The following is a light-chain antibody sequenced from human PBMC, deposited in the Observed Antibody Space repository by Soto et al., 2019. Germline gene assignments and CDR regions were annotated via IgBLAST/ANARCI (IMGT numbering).Light chain of an antibody. CDR2: DND. CDR1: SSNIGNNY. Sequence: QSVLTQPPSVSAAPGQKVTISCSGSSSNIGNNYVFWYQQLPGTAPKLLIYDNDKRPSGIPDRFSGYKSGTSATLGITGLQTGDEADYYCATWDRSLSVGVFGGGTKLT. J-gene: IGLJ2*01. CDR3: ATWDRSLSVGV. V-gene: IGLV1-51*01.